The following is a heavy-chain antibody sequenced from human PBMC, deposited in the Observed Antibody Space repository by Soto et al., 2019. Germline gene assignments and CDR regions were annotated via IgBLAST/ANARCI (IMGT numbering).Heavy chain of an antibody. CDR1: GSRFSNYV. CDR3: AREGRGKKAGYNGLVSLGY. CDR2: IIPIFNST. D-gene: IGHD2-2*02. Sequence: SVKVSCKVSGSRFSNYVISWVRRAPGHGLEWLGRIIPIFNSTKYAQSFQGRVTITADKSTSTASLELSSLRSDDTAVYYCAREGRGKKAGYNGLVSLGYWGQGTLVTVSS. J-gene: IGHJ4*02. V-gene: IGHV1-69*06.